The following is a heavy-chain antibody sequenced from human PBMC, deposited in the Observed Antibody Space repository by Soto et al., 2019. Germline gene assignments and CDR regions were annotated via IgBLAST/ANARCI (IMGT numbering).Heavy chain of an antibody. V-gene: IGHV3-30-3*01. J-gene: IGHJ6*02. CDR1: GFTFSSYP. Sequence: QVQLVESGGGVVHPGRSLRLSCAASGFTFSSYPMDWVRQAPGKGLEWVAVISYDGTNEHYADSVKGRFTISRDNSKNTLYLQMNSLRAEDTAVYYCARPCLYSSNPHYYYYGMDVWGQGTTVTVSS. D-gene: IGHD6-13*01. CDR3: ARPCLYSSNPHYYYYGMDV. CDR2: ISYDGTNE.